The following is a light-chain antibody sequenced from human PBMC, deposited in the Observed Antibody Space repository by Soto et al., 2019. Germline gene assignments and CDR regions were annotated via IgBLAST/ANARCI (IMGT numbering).Light chain of an antibody. CDR2: EVS. V-gene: IGLV2-14*01. J-gene: IGLJ1*01. CDR1: SSDVGNYIY. CDR3: SSYTSGSTPFV. Sequence: QSVQTEPASVSGSPGQSITISCTGTSSDVGNYIYVSWYQQHPGKAPKLIIYEVSNRPSGVSNRFSASKSGNMASLTISGLQADDEADYYCSSYTSGSTPFVFGTGTKVTVL.